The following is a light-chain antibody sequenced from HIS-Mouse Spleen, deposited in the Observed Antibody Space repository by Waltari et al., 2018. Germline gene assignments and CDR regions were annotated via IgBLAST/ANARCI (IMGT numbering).Light chain of an antibody. CDR2: GAS. J-gene: IGKJ1*01. Sequence: EIVMTQSPATLAVSPGERATPSCRASQSVRSNLAWYQQKPGQAPRLLIYGASTRATGIPARFSGSGSGTEFTLTISSMQSEDFAVYYCQQYNNWPWTFGQGTKVEIK. CDR1: QSVRSN. CDR3: QQYNNWPWT. V-gene: IGKV3-15*01.